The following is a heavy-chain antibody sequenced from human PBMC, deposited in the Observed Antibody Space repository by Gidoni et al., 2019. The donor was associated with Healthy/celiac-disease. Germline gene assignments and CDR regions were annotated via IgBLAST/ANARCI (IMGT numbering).Heavy chain of an antibody. J-gene: IGHJ3*02. D-gene: IGHD2-15*01. CDR2: ISGSDNRT. CDR3: AKDALFSCSGGSCYSESAFDI. V-gene: IGHV3-23*01. CDR1: GFPFSSSA. Sequence: EVQLLESGGGLVQPGGSLRLSCAASGFPFSSSAMTWVRQAPGKGLEWVSGISGSDNRTYYADSVKGRFTVSRDNSKNTVYLQMNSLRDEDTAVYYCAKDALFSCSGGSCYSESAFDIWGQGTMVTVSS.